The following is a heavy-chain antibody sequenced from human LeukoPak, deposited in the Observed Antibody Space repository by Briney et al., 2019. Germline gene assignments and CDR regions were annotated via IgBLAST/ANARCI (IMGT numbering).Heavy chain of an antibody. V-gene: IGHV1-18*01. J-gene: IGHJ6*02. CDR2: ISAYNGNT. Sequence: ASVKVSCKASGYTFTSSGISWVRQAPGQGLEWMGWISAYNGNTNYAQKLQGRVTMTTDTSTSTAYMELRSLRSDDTAVYYCAREYYYGSGSYYPPYYYGMDVWGQGTTVTVSS. D-gene: IGHD3-10*01. CDR3: AREYYYGSGSYYPPYYYGMDV. CDR1: GYTFTSSG.